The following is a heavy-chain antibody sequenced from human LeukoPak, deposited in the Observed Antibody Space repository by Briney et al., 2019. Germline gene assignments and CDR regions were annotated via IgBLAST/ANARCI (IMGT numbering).Heavy chain of an antibody. CDR1: GFTFSTYW. Sequence: GGSLRLSCAGSGFTFSTYWMSWVRQAPGKGLEWVGNIKEDGGQIYYVDSVKGRFTISRDNAKNSLYLQMNSLRAEDTAVYYCARYSSSSSFDYWGQGTLVTVSS. CDR2: IKEDGGQI. CDR3: ARYSSSSSFDY. D-gene: IGHD6-6*01. V-gene: IGHV3-7*02. J-gene: IGHJ4*02.